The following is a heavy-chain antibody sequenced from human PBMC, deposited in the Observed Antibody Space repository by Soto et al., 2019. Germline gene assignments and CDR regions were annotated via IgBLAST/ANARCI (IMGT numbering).Heavy chain of an antibody. D-gene: IGHD4-17*01. Sequence: QVQLVQSGAEVKRPGASVKVSCKASGYSFTAYYMHWVRQAPGQGLEWMGWINPNSGDTKYAQRFQGGLTMTRDTSISTVYMEVSSLKSDDTAVYYCAKDGQYGDYGYYFDYWGQGTLVTVSS. V-gene: IGHV1-2*02. J-gene: IGHJ4*02. CDR3: AKDGQYGDYGYYFDY. CDR1: GYSFTAYY. CDR2: INPNSGDT.